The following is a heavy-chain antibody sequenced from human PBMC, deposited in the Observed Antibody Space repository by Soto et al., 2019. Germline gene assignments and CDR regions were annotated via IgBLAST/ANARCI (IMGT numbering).Heavy chain of an antibody. V-gene: IGHV4-59*01. Sequence: SETLSLTCTVCGGSISSYYWSWIRQPPGKGLEWIGYIYYSGSTNYNPSLKSRVTISVDTSKNQFSLKLSSVTAADTAVYYCARAWGIAARPGVFDYWGQGTLVTVSS. D-gene: IGHD6-6*01. CDR3: ARAWGIAARPGVFDY. CDR1: GGSISSYY. CDR2: IYYSGST. J-gene: IGHJ4*02.